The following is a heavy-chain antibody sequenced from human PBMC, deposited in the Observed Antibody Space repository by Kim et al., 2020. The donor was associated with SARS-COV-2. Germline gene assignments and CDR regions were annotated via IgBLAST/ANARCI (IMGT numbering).Heavy chain of an antibody. CDR3: ARDSNIVVVPAGRGGYGMDV. CDR2: ISAYNGNT. Sequence: ASVKVSCKASGYTFTSYGISWVRQAPGQGLEWMGWISAYNGNTNYAQKLQGRVTMTTDTSTSTAYMELRSLRSDDTAVYYCARDSNIVVVPAGRGGYGMDVWGQGTTVTVSS. D-gene: IGHD2-2*01. CDR1: GYTFTSYG. J-gene: IGHJ6*02. V-gene: IGHV1-18*01.